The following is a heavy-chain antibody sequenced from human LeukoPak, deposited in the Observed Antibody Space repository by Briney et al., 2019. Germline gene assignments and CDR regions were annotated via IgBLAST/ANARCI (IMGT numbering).Heavy chain of an antibody. CDR1: GGSFSGYY. CDR3: ARGHAVLRYFDWLYYFDY. CDR2: INHSGST. D-gene: IGHD3-9*01. Sequence: TSSETLSLTCAVYGGSFSGYYWSWIRQPPGKGLEWIGEINHSGSTNYNPSLKSRVTISVDTSKNQFSLKLSSVTAADTAVYYCARGHAVLRYFDWLYYFDYWGQGTLVTVSS. J-gene: IGHJ4*02. V-gene: IGHV4-34*01.